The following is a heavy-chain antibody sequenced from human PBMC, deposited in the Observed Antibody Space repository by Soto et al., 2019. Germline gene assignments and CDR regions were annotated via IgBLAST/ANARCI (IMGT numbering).Heavy chain of an antibody. CDR1: GGSISSGGYY. CDR3: ARGDLHVHRPSGFDP. CDR2: IYYSGST. Sequence: TLSLTCTVSGGSISSGGYYWSWIRQHPGKGLEWIGYIYYSGSTYYNPSLKSRVTISVDTSKNQFSLKLSSVTAADTAVYYCARGDLHVHRPSGFDPWGQGTLVTVSS. D-gene: IGHD3-16*01. V-gene: IGHV4-31*03. J-gene: IGHJ5*02.